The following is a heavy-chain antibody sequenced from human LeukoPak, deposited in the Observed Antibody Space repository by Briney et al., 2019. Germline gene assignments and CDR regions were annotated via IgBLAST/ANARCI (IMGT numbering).Heavy chain of an antibody. J-gene: IGHJ5*02. CDR3: AKSRVKQQLSPYNWFDP. V-gene: IGHV1-18*01. Sequence: ASVKVSCKASGYTFTSYGISWVRQAPGQGLEWMGWISVYNGDTKYAQKVQGRVTMTTDTSTNTAYMELRSLRSDDTAVYYCAKSRVKQQLSPYNWFDPWGQGTLVTVSS. CDR1: GYTFTSYG. CDR2: ISVYNGDT. D-gene: IGHD6-13*01.